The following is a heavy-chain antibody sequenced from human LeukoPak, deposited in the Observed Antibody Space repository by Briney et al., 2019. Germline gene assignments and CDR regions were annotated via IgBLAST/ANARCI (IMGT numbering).Heavy chain of an antibody. CDR3: ARGIGSSWSLQYFQH. D-gene: IGHD6-13*01. CDR2: IIPILGIA. CDR1: GGTFSSYA. J-gene: IGHJ1*01. Sequence: SVKVSCKASGGTFSSYAISWVRQAPGQGLEWMGRIIPILGIANYAQKFQGRVTITADKSTSTAYMELSSLRSEDTAVYCCARGIGSSWSLQYFQHWGQGTLVTVSS. V-gene: IGHV1-69*04.